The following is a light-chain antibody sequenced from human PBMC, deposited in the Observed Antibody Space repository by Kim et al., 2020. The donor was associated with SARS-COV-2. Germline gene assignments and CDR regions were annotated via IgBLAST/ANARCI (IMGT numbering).Light chain of an antibody. CDR3: QQYDSVPHT. V-gene: IGKV4-1*01. CDR1: QSVLSSSSSTNY. J-gene: IGKJ2*01. CDR2: WAS. Sequence: DIVMTQSPDSLAVSLGERATINCKSSQSVLSSSSSTNYLAWYQQKPGQPPKLLICWASTRESGVPDRFSGSGSGTDFTLTISNVQAEDVAVYYCQQYDSVPHTFSQVTKLEI.